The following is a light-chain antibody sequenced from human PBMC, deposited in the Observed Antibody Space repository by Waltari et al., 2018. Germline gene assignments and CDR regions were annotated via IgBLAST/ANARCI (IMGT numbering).Light chain of an antibody. CDR2: TAS. J-gene: IGKJ2*01. V-gene: IGKV1-39*01. CDR3: RQSYITPYT. CDR1: QSITSH. Sequence: EIQMTQAPSSLSSSVGDRVTITCRASQSITSHLNWFQQQPGRAPKLLIDTASSLESGVPSRFSGSGSRTHFTLTISSLQPEDFATYCCRQSYITPYTFGQGTKLEI.